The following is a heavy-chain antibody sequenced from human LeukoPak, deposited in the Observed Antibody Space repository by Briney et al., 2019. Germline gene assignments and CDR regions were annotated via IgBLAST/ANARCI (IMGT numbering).Heavy chain of an antibody. Sequence: ASVKVSCKASGYTFTSYGISWVRQAPGQGLEWMGWISAYNGNTNYAQKLQGRVTMTTDTSTSTAYMEPGSLRSDDTAVYYCASTRGYSSSSGYYYYGMDVWGQGTTVTVSS. CDR1: GYTFTSYG. J-gene: IGHJ6*02. V-gene: IGHV1-18*01. CDR2: ISAYNGNT. D-gene: IGHD6-6*01. CDR3: ASTRGYSSSSGYYYYGMDV.